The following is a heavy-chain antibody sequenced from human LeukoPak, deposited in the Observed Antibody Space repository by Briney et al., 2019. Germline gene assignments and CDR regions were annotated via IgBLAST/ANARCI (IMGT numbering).Heavy chain of an antibody. D-gene: IGHD6-6*01. J-gene: IGHJ3*02. CDR1: GASISSYY. V-gene: IGHV4-59*08. CDR2: IYYSGST. CDR3: ARQGVGEYSSSSGRYSAFDI. Sequence: SETLSLTCTVSGASISSYYWNWIRQPPGKGLEWIGYIYYSGSTNYNPSLKSRVTISVDTSKNQFSLKLSSVTAADTAVYYCARQGVGEYSSSSGRYSAFDIWGQGTMVTVSS.